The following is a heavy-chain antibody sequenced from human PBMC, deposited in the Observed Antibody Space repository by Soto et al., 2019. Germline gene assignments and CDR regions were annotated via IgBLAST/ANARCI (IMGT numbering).Heavy chain of an antibody. CDR2: IYYSGST. J-gene: IGHJ5*02. CDR3: ARSVFP. V-gene: IGHV4-31*03. CDR1: GGSISSGGYY. Sequence: QVQLQESGPGLVKPSQTLSLTCTVSGGSISSGGYYWNWIRQHPGKGLEWIGYIYYSGSTYYNPSRXSXXTLSVDTSKYQFSLKLSSVTAADTAVYYCARSVFPWGQGTLVTVSS.